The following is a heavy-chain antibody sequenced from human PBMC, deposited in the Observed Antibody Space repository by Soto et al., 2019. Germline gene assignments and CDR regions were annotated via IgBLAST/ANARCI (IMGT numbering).Heavy chain of an antibody. CDR3: ARGLILSGYSGYEDLDY. J-gene: IGHJ4*02. CDR2: INPNSGGT. CDR1: GYTFTGYY. Sequence: ASVKVSCKASGYTFTGYYMHWVRQAPGQGLEWMGWINPNSGGTNYAQKFQGWVTMTRDTSISTAYMELSRLRSDDTAVYYCARGLILSGYSGYEDLDYWGQGTLVTVSS. D-gene: IGHD5-12*01. V-gene: IGHV1-2*04.